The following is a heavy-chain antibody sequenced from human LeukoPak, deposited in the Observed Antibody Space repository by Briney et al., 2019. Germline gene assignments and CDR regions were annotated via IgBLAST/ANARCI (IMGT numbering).Heavy chain of an antibody. CDR2: VNPDGSYT. CDR3: ARLRWPRGGRSSFDY. J-gene: IGHJ4*02. D-gene: IGHD3-10*01. CDR1: GYRFTTHW. Sequence: GESLKISCKGSGYRFTTHWIGWVRQMPGKGLEWMGIVNPDGSYTIYSPSFQGQVTISADQSITTAYLQWSSLKASDTAMYYCARLRWPRGGRSSFDYWGQGELVTVSS. V-gene: IGHV5-51*01.